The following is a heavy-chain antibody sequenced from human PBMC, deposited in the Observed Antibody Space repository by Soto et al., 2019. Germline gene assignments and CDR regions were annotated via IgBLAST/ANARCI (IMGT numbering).Heavy chain of an antibody. CDR1: GGTFSSYA. CDR2: IIPIFGTA. J-gene: IGHJ6*02. D-gene: IGHD3-10*01. Sequence: QVQLVQSGAEVKKPGSSVKVSCKASGGTFSSYAISWVRQAAGQGLEWMGGIIPIFGTANYAQKFQGRVTITADESTSTAYKELSSLRSEDTAVYYCALHYGSGSNYYYYGMDVWGQGTTVTVSS. V-gene: IGHV1-69*12. CDR3: ALHYGSGSNYYYYGMDV.